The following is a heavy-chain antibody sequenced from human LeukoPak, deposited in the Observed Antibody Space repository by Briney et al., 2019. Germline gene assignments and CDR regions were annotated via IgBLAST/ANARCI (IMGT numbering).Heavy chain of an antibody. J-gene: IGHJ3*02. Sequence: PSETLSLTCAVYGGSFSGYYWSWIRQPPGKGLEWIGEINHSGSTNYNPSLKSRVTISVDTSKNQFSLQLNSVTPEDTAVYYCARGRDRIAARPKVLDAFDIWGQGTMVTVSS. D-gene: IGHD6-6*01. V-gene: IGHV4-34*01. CDR2: INHSGST. CDR3: ARGRDRIAARPKVLDAFDI. CDR1: GGSFSGYY.